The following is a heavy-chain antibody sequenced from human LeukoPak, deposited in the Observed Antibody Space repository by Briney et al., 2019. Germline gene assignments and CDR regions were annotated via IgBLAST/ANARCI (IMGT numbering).Heavy chain of an antibody. J-gene: IGHJ4*02. CDR2: LYNGGKT. Sequence: GGSLRLSCAVSGFTVSSNYMSWVRQAPGKGLEWVSVLYNGGKTYYADSVKGRFTVSRDNSKNTLYLQMNSLRAEDTAVYYCARYDGGSGPFDYWGQGTLVTVSS. CDR1: GFTVSSNY. V-gene: IGHV3-53*01. CDR3: ARYDGGSGPFDY. D-gene: IGHD3-10*01.